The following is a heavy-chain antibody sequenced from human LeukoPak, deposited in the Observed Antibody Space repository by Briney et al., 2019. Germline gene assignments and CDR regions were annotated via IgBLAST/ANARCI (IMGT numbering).Heavy chain of an antibody. Sequence: GASVKVSFTASGGTFSSYAISWVRQAPGQGLEWMGGIIPIFGTANYAQKFQGRVTITTDESTSTAYMELSSLRFEDTAVYYCARSRGIAAADGYWGQGTLVTVSS. CDR1: GGTFSSYA. J-gene: IGHJ4*02. CDR3: ARSRGIAAADGY. CDR2: IIPIFGTA. D-gene: IGHD6-13*01. V-gene: IGHV1-69*05.